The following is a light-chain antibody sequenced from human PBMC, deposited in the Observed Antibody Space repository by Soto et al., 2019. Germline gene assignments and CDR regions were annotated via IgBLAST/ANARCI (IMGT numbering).Light chain of an antibody. CDR1: QSISNH. CDR3: QQSYSSPPT. J-gene: IGKJ1*01. CDR2: AAS. Sequence: DSHMPQAPSALSSSVEDRVIITCRASQSISNHLNWYQQKPGKAPKLLIFAASSLQSGVPSRFSGSRSGPDFTLTISSLQPEDFATYYCQQSYSSPPTFGQGTKVDIK. V-gene: IGKV1-39*01.